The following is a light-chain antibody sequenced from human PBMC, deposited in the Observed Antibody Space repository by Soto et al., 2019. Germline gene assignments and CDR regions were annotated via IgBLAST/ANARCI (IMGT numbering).Light chain of an antibody. J-gene: IGKJ1*01. CDR2: GAS. CDR3: QQYGRSQT. CDR1: QSVSSNT. Sequence: EMVLTQSPGTLSLSPGERATLSCWASQSVSSNTLARYQQKPGQAPRLLIYGASIRVIGIPHRFSGSGSGTDFTLTISRLDPEDVAVYYCQQYGRSQTFGQGTKVEIK. V-gene: IGKV3-20*01.